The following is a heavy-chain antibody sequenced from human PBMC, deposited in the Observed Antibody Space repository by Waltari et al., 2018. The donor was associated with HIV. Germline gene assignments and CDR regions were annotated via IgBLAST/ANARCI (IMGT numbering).Heavy chain of an antibody. V-gene: IGHV1-18*01. CDR2: ISGYNANT. J-gene: IGHJ6*02. CDR3: ARGLGGSYYYGVDV. Sequence: QVHLVQSGAEGKMPGASVRVSCKTSGYIFPNSGVSWVRQAPGQGLEWLGWISGYNANTNYAQRLQGRVTLTTDTSTSTAYMELRSMRSDDTAVYYCARGLGGSYYYGVDVWGQGTTVTVS. CDR1: GYIFPNSG.